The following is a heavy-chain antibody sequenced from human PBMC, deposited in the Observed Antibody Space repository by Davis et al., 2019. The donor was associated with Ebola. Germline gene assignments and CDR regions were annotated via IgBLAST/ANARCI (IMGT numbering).Heavy chain of an antibody. V-gene: IGHV1-69*04. Sequence: AASVKVFCKASGGTFSSYAISWVRQAPGQGLEWMGRIIPILGTANYAQKFQGRVTITADKSTSTAYMELSSLRSEDTAVYYCARDLSSGYYREDYWGQGTLVTVSS. CDR3: ARDLSSGYYREDY. CDR1: GGTFSSYA. CDR2: IIPILGTA. J-gene: IGHJ4*02. D-gene: IGHD3-22*01.